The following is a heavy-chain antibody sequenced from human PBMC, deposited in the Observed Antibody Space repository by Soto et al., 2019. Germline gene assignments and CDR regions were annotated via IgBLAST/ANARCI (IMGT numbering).Heavy chain of an antibody. CDR2: ISSNGGST. Sequence: GGSLRLSCSASGFTFSSYAMHWVRQAPGKGLEYVSAISSNGGSTYYADSVKGRFTISRDNSKNTLYLQMSSLRAEDTAVYYCVKDSYGSGSYYNWRYYFDYWGQGTLVTVSS. CDR3: VKDSYGSGSYYNWRYYFDY. J-gene: IGHJ4*02. V-gene: IGHV3-64D*08. D-gene: IGHD3-10*01. CDR1: GFTFSSYA.